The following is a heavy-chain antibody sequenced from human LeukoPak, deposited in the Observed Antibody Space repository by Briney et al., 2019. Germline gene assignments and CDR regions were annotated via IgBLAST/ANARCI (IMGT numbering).Heavy chain of an antibody. D-gene: IGHD6-13*01. CDR3: ARGGRFGYSSSWYWGYNWFDP. CDR1: GYTFTSYD. Sequence: ASVKVSCKASGYTFTSYDINWVRQATGQGLEWMGWMNPNSGNTGYAQKFQGRVTMTRNTSISTAYMALSSLRSEDTAVYYCARGGRFGYSSSWYWGYNWFDPWGQGTLVTVSS. J-gene: IGHJ5*02. V-gene: IGHV1-8*01. CDR2: MNPNSGNT.